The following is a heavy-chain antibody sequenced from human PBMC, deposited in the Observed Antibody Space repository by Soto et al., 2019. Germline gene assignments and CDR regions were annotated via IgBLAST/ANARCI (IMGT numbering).Heavy chain of an antibody. CDR1: GYTFTRYG. V-gene: IGHV1-18*01. CDR3: AKNGQPPYYYYGMDV. D-gene: IGHD2-8*01. Sequence: QGQLVQSGGEAKKPGASVKVSCKASGYTFTRYGISWARQAPGQGLEWMGWISGYNGDTNYAQKFQGRVTMTIDTSTSTAHMELRSLTSDDTAVYYCAKNGQPPYYYYGMDVWGQGTTVTVSS. J-gene: IGHJ6*02. CDR2: ISGYNGDT.